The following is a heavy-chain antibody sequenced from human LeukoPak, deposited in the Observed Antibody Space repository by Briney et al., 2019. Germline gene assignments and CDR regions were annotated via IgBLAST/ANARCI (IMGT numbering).Heavy chain of an antibody. CDR2: IVGSGDSR. Sequence: GGSLRPSCAASGFTFSSYAMSWVRQAPGKGLEWVSTIVGSGDSRYYADSVKGPFTISRDNSKNTLYPQMNSLRAEDTAVYYCAKDPTTIVTRDWYFDLWGRGTLVTVSS. CDR3: AKDPTTIVTRDWYFDL. J-gene: IGHJ2*01. V-gene: IGHV3-23*01. CDR1: GFTFSSYA. D-gene: IGHD3-22*01.